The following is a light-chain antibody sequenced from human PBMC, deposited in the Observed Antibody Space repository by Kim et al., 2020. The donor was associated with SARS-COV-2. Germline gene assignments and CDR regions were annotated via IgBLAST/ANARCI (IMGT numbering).Light chain of an antibody. J-gene: IGLJ2*01. CDR2: EGT. V-gene: IGLV2-14*01. CDR1: GYDVGGYYL. CDR3: SSYTTASTVL. Sequence: GRSVTGYGSGTGYDVGGYYLGCWYQHHPGKAPNLMIYEGTARPAGVANRFAGSKSGNAASLTIYGLQAEDEADYYCSSYTTASTVLFAGGTQLTVL.